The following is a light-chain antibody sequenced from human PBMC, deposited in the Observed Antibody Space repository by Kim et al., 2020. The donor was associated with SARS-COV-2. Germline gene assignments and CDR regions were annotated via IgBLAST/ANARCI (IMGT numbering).Light chain of an antibody. CDR2: GIS. CDR1: QTISSIH. V-gene: IGKV3-20*01. Sequence: PGNRATPSCRASQTISSIHLAWYQHKPGQTPRLIIYGISNRVTGIPDRFSGSGSETDFTLTISRLEPEDSAVYYCQQYADSPPAFGQGTKVDIK. CDR3: QQYADSPPA. J-gene: IGKJ1*01.